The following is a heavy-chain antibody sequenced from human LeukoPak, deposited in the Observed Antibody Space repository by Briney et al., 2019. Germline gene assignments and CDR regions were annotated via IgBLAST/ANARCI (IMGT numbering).Heavy chain of an antibody. D-gene: IGHD3-22*01. Sequence: PSETLSLTCAVYGGSFSGYYWSWIRQPPGKGLEWIGEINHSGSTNYTPSLKSRVTISVDTSKNQFSLKLSSVTAADTAVYYCANRPYYYDSSLGAFDIWGQGTMVTVSS. J-gene: IGHJ3*02. CDR3: ANRPYYYDSSLGAFDI. CDR1: GGSFSGYY. CDR2: INHSGST. V-gene: IGHV4-34*01.